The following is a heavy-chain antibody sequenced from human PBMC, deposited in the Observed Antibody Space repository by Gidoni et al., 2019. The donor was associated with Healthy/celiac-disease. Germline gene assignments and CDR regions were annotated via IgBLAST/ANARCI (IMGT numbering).Heavy chain of an antibody. D-gene: IGHD3-10*01. Sequence: EVQLLESGGGLVQPGGSLRLSCAASGFTFSSYAMSWVRQAPGKGLEWVSAISGSGGSTYYADSVKGRFTISRDNSKNPLYLQMNSLRAEDTAVYYCAKDQYYYGSGSYYSLDYWGQGTLVTVSS. CDR2: ISGSGGST. CDR1: GFTFSSYA. J-gene: IGHJ4*02. CDR3: AKDQYYYGSGSYYSLDY. V-gene: IGHV3-23*01.